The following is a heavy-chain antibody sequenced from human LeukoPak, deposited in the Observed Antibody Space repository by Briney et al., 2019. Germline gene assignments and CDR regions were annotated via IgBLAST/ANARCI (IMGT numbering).Heavy chain of an antibody. J-gene: IGHJ4*02. CDR2: MRADGSDI. V-gene: IGHV3-30*02. D-gene: IGHD2/OR15-2a*01. CDR3: ARDDYYFASEN. CDR1: GFSFISYA. Sequence: GGSLRLSCGASGFSFISYAMLWFRQAPGKGLEWVAFMRADGSDIFYAESLKGRFTISRDNGKRTLYLQMNSLRPEDTALYYCARDDYYFASENWGQGALVTVSS.